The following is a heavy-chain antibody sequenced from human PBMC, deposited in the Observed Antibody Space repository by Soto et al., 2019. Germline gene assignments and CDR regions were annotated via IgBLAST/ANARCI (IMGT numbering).Heavy chain of an antibody. CDR1: GGSISSYY. D-gene: IGHD5-18*01. V-gene: IGHV4-59*01. J-gene: IGHJ6*02. CDR2: IYYSGST. Sequence: SETLSLTCTVSGGSISSYYWSWIRQPPGKGLEWIGYIYYSGSTNYNPSLKSRVTISVDTSKNQFSLKLSSVTAADTAVYYCARDHKRDTAMDYYYCYGMDVWGQGTTVTVSS. CDR3: ARDHKRDTAMDYYYCYGMDV.